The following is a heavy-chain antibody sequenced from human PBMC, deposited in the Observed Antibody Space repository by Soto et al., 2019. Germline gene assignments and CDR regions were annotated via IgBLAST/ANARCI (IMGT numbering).Heavy chain of an antibody. CDR1: GFTFNSYA. CDR3: AKALSTISGDAFDN. J-gene: IGHJ3*02. Sequence: EVQLLESGGGLVQPGGSLRLSCAASGFTFNSYAMTWVRQGPGKGLEWVAGISVNGGSTYYAGSVKGRFTISRDNSKNPLALQMNSLKAEDTAVYYCAKALSTISGDAFDNCGKGTIVTV. CDR2: ISVNGGST. V-gene: IGHV3-23*01. D-gene: IGHD1-1*01.